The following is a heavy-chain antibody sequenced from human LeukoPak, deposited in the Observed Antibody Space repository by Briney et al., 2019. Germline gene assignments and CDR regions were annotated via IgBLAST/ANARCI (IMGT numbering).Heavy chain of an antibody. V-gene: IGHV1-69*05. CDR3: ARMGYTAWLGRYYYYYMDV. CDR2: IIPVFGAA. J-gene: IGHJ6*03. D-gene: IGHD5-18*01. Sequence: SVKVSCKASGGTFSSYAISWVRQAPGQGLEWVGGIIPVFGAANNAQTFQGRVTITTDESTSTAYMELSSMRSEDTAVYYCARMGYTAWLGRYYYYYMDVWGKGTTVTVSS. CDR1: GGTFSSYA.